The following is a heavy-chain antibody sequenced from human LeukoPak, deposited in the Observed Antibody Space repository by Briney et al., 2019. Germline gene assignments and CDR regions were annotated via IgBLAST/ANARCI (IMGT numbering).Heavy chain of an antibody. CDR1: GYSFTSYW. CDR3: ARHGPRGVVVVDY. Sequence: AGGALKISCKGSGYSFTSYWIGWGRQMPGKGLEWMGVIYPGESDTIYSPSFQGQVTISADKSISTAYLQWNSLKASDTAKYYCARHGPRGVVVVDYWGQGTLVTVSS. D-gene: IGHD3-22*01. CDR2: IYPGESDT. J-gene: IGHJ4*02. V-gene: IGHV5-51*01.